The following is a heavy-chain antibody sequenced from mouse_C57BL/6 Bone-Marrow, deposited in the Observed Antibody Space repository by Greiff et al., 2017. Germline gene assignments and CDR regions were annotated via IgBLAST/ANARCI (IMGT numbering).Heavy chain of an antibody. CDR2: IYSGSGST. CDR1: GYTFTSYW. Sequence: QVQLQQPGAELVKPGASVKMSCKASGYTFTSYWITWVTQRPGQGLEWIGDIYSGSGSTNYNEKFKSKATLTVATSSSTAYMQLSRMTSEDSAVYYCARERGYDNYYFDYWGQGTTLTVSS. V-gene: IGHV1-55*01. CDR3: ARERGYDNYYFDY. J-gene: IGHJ2*01. D-gene: IGHD2-10*02.